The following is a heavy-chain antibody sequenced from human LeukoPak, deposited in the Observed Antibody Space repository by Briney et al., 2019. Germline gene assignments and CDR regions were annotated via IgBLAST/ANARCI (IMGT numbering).Heavy chain of an antibody. V-gene: IGHV1-2*06. D-gene: IGHD3-22*01. Sequence: GASVKVSCKGSGYTFTGYYMHWVRQAPGQGLEWMGRINPNSGGTNYAQKFQGRVTMTRDTSISTAYMELSRLRSDDTAVYYCARTRRRYYYDSSGYYDLGYWGQGTLVTVSS. J-gene: IGHJ4*02. CDR1: GYTFTGYY. CDR2: INPNSGGT. CDR3: ARTRRRYYYDSSGYYDLGY.